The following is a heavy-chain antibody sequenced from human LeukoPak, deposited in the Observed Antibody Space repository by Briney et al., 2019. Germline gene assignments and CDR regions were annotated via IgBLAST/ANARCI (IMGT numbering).Heavy chain of an antibody. D-gene: IGHD1-26*01. CDR1: GFTFSSYA. Sequence: GGSLRLSCAASGFTFSSYAMHWVRQAPGKGLEWVAVISYDGSNKYYADSVKGRFTISRDNSKNTLYLQMNSLRAEDTAVYYCARHWEAAAFDYWGQGTLVTVSS. CDR3: ARHWEAAAFDY. V-gene: IGHV3-30-3*01. J-gene: IGHJ4*02. CDR2: ISYDGSNK.